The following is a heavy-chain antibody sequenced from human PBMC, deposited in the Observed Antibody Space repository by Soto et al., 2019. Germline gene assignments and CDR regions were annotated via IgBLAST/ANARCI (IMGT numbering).Heavy chain of an antibody. D-gene: IGHD3-9*01. Sequence: SETLSLTCTVSGGSISSSSYYWGWIRQPPGKGLEWIGSIYYSGSTYYNPSLKSRVTISVDTSKNQFSLKLSSVTAADTAVYYCARHPRYLKFYDILTGYYVGGVDYWGQGTLVTVSS. CDR1: GGSISSSSYY. CDR2: IYYSGST. V-gene: IGHV4-39*01. CDR3: ARHPRYLKFYDILTGYYVGGVDY. J-gene: IGHJ4*02.